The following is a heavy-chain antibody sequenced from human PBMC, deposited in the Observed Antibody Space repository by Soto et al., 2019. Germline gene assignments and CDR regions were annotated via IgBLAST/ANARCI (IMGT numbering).Heavy chain of an antibody. CDR3: ARGDCSGGCFDY. CDR1: GGSISSYY. D-gene: IGHD2-15*01. Sequence: ASETLSLTCTVSGGSISSYYWSWIRQPPGKGLEWIGYIYYSGSTNYNPSLKSRVTISVDTSKNQFSLKLSSVTAADTAVYYCARGDCSGGCFDYWGQGTLVTVSS. V-gene: IGHV4-59*01. CDR2: IYYSGST. J-gene: IGHJ4*02.